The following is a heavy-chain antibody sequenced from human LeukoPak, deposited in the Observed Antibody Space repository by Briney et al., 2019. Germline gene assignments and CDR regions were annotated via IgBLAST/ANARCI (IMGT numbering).Heavy chain of an antibody. Sequence: SETLSLTCTVSGDSISSYYWSWIRLPPGKGLDWIAYIYYSGSTNYNPSLKSRVTISVDTSNNQFSLKLNSVTAADTAVYYCARDGAWGYFDYWGQGTLVTVSS. CDR3: ARDGAWGYFDY. CDR2: IYYSGST. J-gene: IGHJ4*02. V-gene: IGHV4-59*12. CDR1: GDSISSYY. D-gene: IGHD3-16*01.